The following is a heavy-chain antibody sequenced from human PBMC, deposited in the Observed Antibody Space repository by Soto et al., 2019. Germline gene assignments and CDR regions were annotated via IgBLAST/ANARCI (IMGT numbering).Heavy chain of an antibody. Sequence: HVQLVQSGADVKTPGDSVRVSCKASAYTFTGYYIHWVRQAPGQGLEWMGWMNPNNSDTRYATQFQGRVTMTRDTSINTAYMDLRRLTSDDTAIYYCARDGPGGGNDDFDYWGQGTLVAVSS. CDR3: ARDGPGGGNDDFDY. V-gene: IGHV1-2*02. CDR2: MNPNNSDT. D-gene: IGHD2-15*01. J-gene: IGHJ4*02. CDR1: AYTFTGYY.